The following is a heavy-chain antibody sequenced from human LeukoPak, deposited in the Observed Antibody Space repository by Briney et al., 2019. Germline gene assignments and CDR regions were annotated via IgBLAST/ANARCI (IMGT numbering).Heavy chain of an antibody. CDR3: ARALRYCSGGNCYSGGLGYMDV. J-gene: IGHJ6*03. Sequence: GGSLRLSCAASGFTFSSYEMNWVRQAPGKGLEWVSYISSSGSTKYYADSVKGRFTISRDNAKNSLFLQMNSLRAEDTAVYYCARALRYCSGGNCYSGGLGYMDVWGKGTTVTISS. V-gene: IGHV3-48*03. CDR1: GFTFSSYE. CDR2: ISSSGSTK. D-gene: IGHD2-15*01.